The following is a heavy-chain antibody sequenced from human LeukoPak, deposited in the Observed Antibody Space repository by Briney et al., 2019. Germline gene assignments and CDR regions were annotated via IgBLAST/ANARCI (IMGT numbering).Heavy chain of an antibody. CDR3: ARAPPEYYYDSSGLDY. D-gene: IGHD3-22*01. J-gene: IGHJ4*02. V-gene: IGHV1-2*02. CDR2: INPNSGGT. Sequence: GASVKVSCKASGYTFTGYYMHWVRQAPGQGLEWMGWINPNSGGTNYAQKFQGRVTMTRDTSISTAYMELSSLRSEDTAVYYCARAPPEYYYDSSGLDYWGQGTLVTVSS. CDR1: GYTFTGYY.